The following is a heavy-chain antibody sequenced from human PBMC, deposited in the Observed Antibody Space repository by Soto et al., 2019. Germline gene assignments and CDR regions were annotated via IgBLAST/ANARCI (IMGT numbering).Heavy chain of an antibody. J-gene: IGHJ4*02. CDR3: AREPLAHSYFDF. CDR2: LYNDERT. V-gene: IGHV4-4*07. Sequence: LSLTCTVSGDSVSSHYWSWIRQPAGKGLEWLGRLYNDERTNYTPSLKSRVTMSMDTSKNQFSLKLTSVTAADSAVYFCAREPLAHSYFDFWGQGILVTVSS. CDR1: GDSVSSHY.